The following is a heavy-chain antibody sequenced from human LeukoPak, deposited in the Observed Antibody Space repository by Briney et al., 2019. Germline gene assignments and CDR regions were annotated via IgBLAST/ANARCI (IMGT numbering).Heavy chain of an antibody. D-gene: IGHD3-22*01. CDR1: GFTFSNAW. CDR3: TTATSTMIAPYFDY. Sequence: GGSLRLSCAASGFTFSNAWMSWVGQAPGKGLEWVGRIKSKTDGGTTDYAAPVKGRFTISRDDSKNTLYLQMNSLKTEDTAVYYCTTATSTMIAPYFDYWGQGTLVTVSS. CDR2: IKSKTDGGTT. J-gene: IGHJ4*02. V-gene: IGHV3-15*01.